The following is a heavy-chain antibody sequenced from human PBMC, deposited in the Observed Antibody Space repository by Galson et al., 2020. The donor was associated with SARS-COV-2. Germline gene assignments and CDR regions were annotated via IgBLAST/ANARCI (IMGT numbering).Heavy chain of an antibody. CDR1: GYTFTSYY. V-gene: IGHV1-46*01. CDR2: INPSGGST. J-gene: IGHJ6*02. Sequence: ASVKVSCKASGYTFTSYYMHWVRQAPGQGLEWMGIINPSGGSTSYAQKFQGRVTMTRDTSTSTVYMELSSLRSEDTAVYYCARDFTMVRGVTYYYGMDVWGQGTTVTVSS. CDR3: ARDFTMVRGVTYYYGMDV. D-gene: IGHD3-10*01.